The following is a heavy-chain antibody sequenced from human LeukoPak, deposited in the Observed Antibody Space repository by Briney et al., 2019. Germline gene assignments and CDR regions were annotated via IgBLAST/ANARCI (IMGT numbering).Heavy chain of an antibody. CDR1: GFTFSSYA. V-gene: IGHV3-23*01. D-gene: IGHD2-2*01. CDR3: AVIVVVPAAHRSDAFDI. CDR2: ISGSGGST. Sequence: GGSLRLSCAASGFTFSSYAMSWVRQAPGKGLEWVSAISGSGGSTYYADSVKGRFTISRDNSKNTLYLQMNSLRAEDTAVYYCAVIVVVPAAHRSDAFDIWGQGTMVTVSS. J-gene: IGHJ3*02.